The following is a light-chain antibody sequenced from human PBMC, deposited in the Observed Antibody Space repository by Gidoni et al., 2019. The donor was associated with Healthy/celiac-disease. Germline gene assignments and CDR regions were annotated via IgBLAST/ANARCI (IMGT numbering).Light chain of an antibody. V-gene: IGLV1-40*01. J-gene: IGLJ1*01. CDR3: QSYDSSLSGYV. Sequence: QSVLTQPPSVSGAPGQRVTIPRTGSSSNLGSGYVVPWYQQLPGTAPKHLIYGNSNRPSGVPDRCSGSKSGTSASLAITGLQAEDEADYYCQSYDSSLSGYVFGTGTKVTVL. CDR2: GNS. CDR1: SSNLGSGYV.